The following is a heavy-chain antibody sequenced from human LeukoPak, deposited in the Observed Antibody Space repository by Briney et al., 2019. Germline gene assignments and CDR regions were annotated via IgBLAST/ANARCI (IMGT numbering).Heavy chain of an antibody. CDR1: GFTFSNYE. D-gene: IGHD2-15*01. CDR2: ISTSSITK. Sequence: GGSLRLSCVASGFTFSNYEMNWVRQAPGKGPEWLSYISTSSITKYYADSVKGRYTISRDDAKNSLSLQMNSLRADDTAVYYCAKEMGFCSGGSCYRWFDSWGQGTLVTVSS. J-gene: IGHJ5*01. CDR3: AKEMGFCSGGSCYRWFDS. V-gene: IGHV3-48*01.